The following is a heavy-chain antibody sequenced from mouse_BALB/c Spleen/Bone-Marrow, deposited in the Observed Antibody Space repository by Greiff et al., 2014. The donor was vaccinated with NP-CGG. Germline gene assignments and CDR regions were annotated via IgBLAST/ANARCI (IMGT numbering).Heavy chain of an antibody. Sequence: EVKLMESGGGLVKPGGSLKLSCAASGFTFGSYAMSWVRQTPEKRLEWVASISSGGSTYYPDSVKGRFTISRDNARNILYLQMSSLRSEDTAMYYCARGGAGNWFAYWGQGTLATVSA. V-gene: IGHV5-6-5*01. D-gene: IGHD2-1*01. CDR2: ISSGGST. J-gene: IGHJ3*01. CDR3: ARGGAGNWFAY. CDR1: GFTFGSYA.